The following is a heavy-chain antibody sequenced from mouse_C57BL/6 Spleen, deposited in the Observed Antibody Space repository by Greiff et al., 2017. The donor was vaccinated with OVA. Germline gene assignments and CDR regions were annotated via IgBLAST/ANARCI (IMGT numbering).Heavy chain of an antibody. V-gene: IGHV6-3*01. CDR3: TVEVYYGNYAYAMDY. CDR2: IRLKSDNYAT. Sequence: EVKLMESGGGLVQPGGSMKLSCVASGFTFSNYWMNWVRQSPEKGLEWVAQIRLKSDNYATHYAESVKGRFTISRDDSKSSVYLQMNNLRADDTGIYYCTVEVYYGNYAYAMDYWGQGTSVTVSS. J-gene: IGHJ4*01. CDR1: GFTFSNYW. D-gene: IGHD2-1*01.